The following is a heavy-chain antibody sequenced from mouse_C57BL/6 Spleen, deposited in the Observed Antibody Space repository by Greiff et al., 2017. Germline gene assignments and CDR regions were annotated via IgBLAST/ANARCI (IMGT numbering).Heavy chain of an antibody. Sequence: EVMLVESGPELVKPGASVTMSCKASGYTFTDYNMHWVKQSHGKSLEWIGYINPNNGGTSYNQKFKGKATLTVNKSSSTAYMELRSLTSEDSAVYYCAEGSGSSPCAMGYWGQGTSVTVSS. CDR3: AEGSGSSPCAMGY. CDR1: GYTFTDYN. CDR2: INPNNGGT. J-gene: IGHJ4*01. V-gene: IGHV1-22*01. D-gene: IGHD1-1*01.